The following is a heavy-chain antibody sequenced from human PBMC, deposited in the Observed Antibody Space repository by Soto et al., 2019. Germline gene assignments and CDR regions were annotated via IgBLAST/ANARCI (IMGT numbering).Heavy chain of an antibody. Sequence: QVQLQESGPGLVKPSETLSLTCTVSGGSISSYYWSWIRQPPGKGLEWIGYIYYSGSTNYNPSLKSRVTISVDTSKNQFSLKLSSVTAADTAVYYCARGNYSNYAYYYYMDVWGKWTTVTVSS. D-gene: IGHD4-4*01. CDR1: GGSISSYY. J-gene: IGHJ6*03. CDR2: IYYSGST. CDR3: ARGNYSNYAYYYYMDV. V-gene: IGHV4-59*08.